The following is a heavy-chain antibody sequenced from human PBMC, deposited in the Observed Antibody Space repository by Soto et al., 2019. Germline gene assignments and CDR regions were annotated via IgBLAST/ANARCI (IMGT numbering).Heavy chain of an antibody. CDR2: ISAYNGNT. J-gene: IGHJ4*02. CDR1: GYTFTSYG. D-gene: IGHD3-10*01. V-gene: IGHV1-18*01. CDR3: VREGAFLLEISLDY. Sequence: GASVKVSCKAPGYTFTSYGISWVRQAPGQGLEWMGWISAYNGNTNYAQKLQGRVTMTTDTSTSTAYMELRSLRSDDTAVYYCVREGAFLLEISLDYWGQGTLVTVSS.